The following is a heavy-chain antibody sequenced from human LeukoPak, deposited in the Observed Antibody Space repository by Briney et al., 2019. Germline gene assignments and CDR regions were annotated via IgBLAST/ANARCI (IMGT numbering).Heavy chain of an antibody. CDR2: ITSSSSSI. CDR3: ARDRPESGYDNDY. J-gene: IGHJ4*02. D-gene: IGHD5-12*01. Sequence: GGSLRLSCAASGFTFSSYSMNWVRQAPGKRLEWLSYITSSSSSIFYADSVKGRFTISRDNAKSSLYLQMNSLRVEDTAVYYCARDRPESGYDNDYWGQGTLVTVSS. CDR1: GFTFSSYS. V-gene: IGHV3-48*04.